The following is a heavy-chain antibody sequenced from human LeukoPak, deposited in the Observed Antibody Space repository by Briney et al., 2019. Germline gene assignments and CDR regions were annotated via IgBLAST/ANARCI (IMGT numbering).Heavy chain of an antibody. J-gene: IGHJ5*02. CDR3: ARDPICSGHGYINWFDP. D-gene: IGHD5-12*01. V-gene: IGHV1-18*01. Sequence: GASVKVSCKASGCSFSSYGISWVRQAPGQGLEWMGWISAYNGNTDYAQKFQGRVTMTTDTSTSIAYMELRSLRSDDTAVYYCARDPICSGHGYINWFDPWGQGTLVTVSS. CDR1: GCSFSSYG. CDR2: ISAYNGNT.